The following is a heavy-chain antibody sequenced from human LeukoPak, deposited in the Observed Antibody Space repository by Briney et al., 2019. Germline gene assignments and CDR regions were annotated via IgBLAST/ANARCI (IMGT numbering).Heavy chain of an antibody. Sequence: SQTLSLTCAVSGGSISSGGYSWSWIRQPPGKGLEWIGYIYHSGSTYYNPSLNSRVTISVDRSKNQFSLKLSSVTAADTAVYYCARFGLAAAGTHSWFDPWGQGTLVTVSS. J-gene: IGHJ5*02. CDR1: GGSISSGGYS. D-gene: IGHD6-13*01. CDR3: ARFGLAAAGTHSWFDP. CDR2: IYHSGST. V-gene: IGHV4-30-2*01.